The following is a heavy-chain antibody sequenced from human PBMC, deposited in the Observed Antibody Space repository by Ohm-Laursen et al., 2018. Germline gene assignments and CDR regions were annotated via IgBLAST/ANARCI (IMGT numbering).Heavy chain of an antibody. CDR2: ISKDGSNE. J-gene: IGHJ3*02. D-gene: IGHD5-24*01. CDR3: AKDQGATTTGDAFDI. V-gene: IGHV3-30*18. CDR1: GFTFSSYG. Sequence: SLRLSCAASGFTFSSYGIHWVRQAPGKGLEWVAGISKDGSNEYYADSVRGRFTISRDNSKNTLYLQMNSLRAEDTAVYYCAKDQGATTTGDAFDIWGQGTMVTVSS.